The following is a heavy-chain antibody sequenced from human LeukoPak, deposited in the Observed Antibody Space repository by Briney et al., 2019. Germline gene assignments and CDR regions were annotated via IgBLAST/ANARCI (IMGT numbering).Heavy chain of an antibody. V-gene: IGHV1-2*02. CDR1: GYTFTGYY. CDR3: ANRLGYCSGGSCPQGDY. J-gene: IGHJ4*02. CDR2: INPNSGGT. Sequence: ASVKVSCKASGYTFTGYYMHWVRQAPGQGLEWMGWINPNSGGTNYAQKFQGRVTMTRDTSISTAYMELSRLRSDDTAVYYCANRLGYCSGGSCPQGDYWGQGTLVTVSP. D-gene: IGHD2-15*01.